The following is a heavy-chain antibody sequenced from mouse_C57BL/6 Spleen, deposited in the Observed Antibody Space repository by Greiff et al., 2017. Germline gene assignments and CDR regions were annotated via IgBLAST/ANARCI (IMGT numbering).Heavy chain of an antibody. V-gene: IGHV5-16*01. CDR2: INYDGSST. D-gene: IGHD2-5*01. CDR3: AREGYYSNYDY. CDR1: GFTFSDYY. J-gene: IGHJ2*01. Sequence: EVHLVESEGGLVQPGSSMKLSCTASGFTFSDYYMAWVRQVPEKGLEWVANINYDGSSTYYLDSLKSRFIISRDNAKNILYLQMSSLNSEDTATYYCAREGYYSNYDYWGQGTTLTVSS.